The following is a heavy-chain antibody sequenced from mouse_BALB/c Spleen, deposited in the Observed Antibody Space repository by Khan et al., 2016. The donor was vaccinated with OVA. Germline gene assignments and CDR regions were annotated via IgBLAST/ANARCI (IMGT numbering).Heavy chain of an antibody. CDR1: GFTFSSYG. V-gene: IGHV5-17*02. Sequence: VQLKESWGSLVQPGGSRKLSCAASGFTFSSYGMHLVRQAPEKGLAWVTYISGDSTTIYYADTVEGRFTIFRDNPKHTLFLQITSLMSEDTAMYYCATSYYYGYYFDYWGPGTTLTVSS. CDR3: ATSYYYGYYFDY. J-gene: IGHJ2*01. D-gene: IGHD1-1*01. CDR2: ISGDSTTI.